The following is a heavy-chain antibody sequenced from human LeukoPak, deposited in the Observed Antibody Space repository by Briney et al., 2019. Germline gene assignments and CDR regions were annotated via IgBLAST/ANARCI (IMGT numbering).Heavy chain of an antibody. D-gene: IGHD6-19*01. CDR1: GFTFSNAW. CDR2: ISPGGDII. CDR3: ASGRDIAVAGPGGYFDY. J-gene: IGHJ4*02. Sequence: GGSLRLSCAASGFTFSNAWMSWVRQAPGKGLEWVSYISPGGDIIYFADYVKGRFTISRDNAKNSLFLQMNSLTAEDTAVYYCASGRDIAVAGPGGYFDYWGQGTLVTVSS. V-gene: IGHV3-11*01.